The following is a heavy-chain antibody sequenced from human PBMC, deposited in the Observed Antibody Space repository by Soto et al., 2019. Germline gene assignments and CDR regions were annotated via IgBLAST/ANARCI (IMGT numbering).Heavy chain of an antibody. D-gene: IGHD3-3*01. CDR3: VRGHSSVPNFWYYYGMDV. CDR1: GDSISSSTYY. J-gene: IGHJ6*02. V-gene: IGHV4-39*01. Sequence: SETLSLTCTVSGDSISSSTYYWGWIRQPPGKGLEWIGSMFYSGNTYYNPSLKSRVTLSIDTSKNQFSLKLNSVTAADTAVYYCVRGHSSVPNFWYYYGMDVWGQGTTVTVSS. CDR2: MFYSGNT.